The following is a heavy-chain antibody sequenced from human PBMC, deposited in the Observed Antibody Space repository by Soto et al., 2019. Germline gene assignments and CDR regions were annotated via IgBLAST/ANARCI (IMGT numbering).Heavy chain of an antibody. J-gene: IGHJ4*02. V-gene: IGHV3-11*01. CDR2: ISISGTTI. D-gene: IGHD3-22*01. Sequence: QVQLVESGGGLVKPGGSLRLSCAASGFTLSDYYMTWIRQAPGKGLEWVSDISISGTTIHYADSVRGRFTTSRDNAKNSLWLRMNTLRAEDTAVYYCARFRGDGYSNFWGQGTLVTVSS. CDR3: ARFRGDGYSNF. CDR1: GFTLSDYY.